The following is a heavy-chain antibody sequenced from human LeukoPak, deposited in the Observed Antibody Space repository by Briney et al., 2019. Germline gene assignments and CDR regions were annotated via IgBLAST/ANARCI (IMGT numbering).Heavy chain of an antibody. CDR3: AKAPSVGGVLGMIENWFDP. V-gene: IGHV3-23*01. J-gene: IGHJ5*02. Sequence: PGGSLRLSCAASGFTFSSFAMSWVRQAPGKGLEWVSAISGSGGSTYYADSVKGRFTISRDNSKNTLYLQMNSLRAEDTAVYYCAKAPSVGGVLGMIENWFDPWGQGTLVTVSS. D-gene: IGHD3-22*01. CDR2: ISGSGGST. CDR1: GFTFSSFA.